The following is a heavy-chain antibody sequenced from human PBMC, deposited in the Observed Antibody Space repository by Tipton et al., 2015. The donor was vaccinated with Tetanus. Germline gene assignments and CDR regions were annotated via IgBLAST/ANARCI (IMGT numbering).Heavy chain of an antibody. CDR1: GGSISTKTYY. CDR3: ARRVGGYGSPPHDL. D-gene: IGHD3-10*01. V-gene: IGHV4-39*01. J-gene: IGHJ5*02. CDR2: ISHSATT. Sequence: LRLSCFVSGGSISTKTYYWGWIRQTPGKGLEWIASISHSATTFYNPSLKSRVTMSEDLSKNQFSVRLSSVTAADTGVYYCARRVGGYGSPPHDLWGQGTLVTVSS.